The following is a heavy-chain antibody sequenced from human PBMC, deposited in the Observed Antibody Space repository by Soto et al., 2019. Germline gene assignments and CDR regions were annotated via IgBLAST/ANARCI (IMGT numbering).Heavy chain of an antibody. Sequence: QVQLVQSAAEVKKPGASVKVSCKASGYTFTSYDINWVRQATGQGLEWMGWMNPNSGNTGYAQKFQGRVTMTRNTSISTAYMELSSLRSEDTAVYYCARGRRCSGGSCYPYYYYYYMDVWGKGTTVTVSS. CDR3: ARGRRCSGGSCYPYYYYYYMDV. V-gene: IGHV1-8*01. J-gene: IGHJ6*03. CDR2: MNPNSGNT. D-gene: IGHD2-15*01. CDR1: GYTFTSYD.